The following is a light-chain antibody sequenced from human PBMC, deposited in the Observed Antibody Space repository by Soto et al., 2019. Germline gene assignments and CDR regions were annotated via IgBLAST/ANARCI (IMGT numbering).Light chain of an antibody. CDR2: KAS. CDR1: QSISTK. J-gene: IGKJ4*02. V-gene: IGKV1-5*03. CDR3: QQHSSYPFA. Sequence: DIQMTQSPPTLPATVGDRVTITCRASQSISTKLAWYQQKPGKAPKVLVNKASSLQSGVPSRVSGSGSGTEFTRTISSLQPDDFAAYYCQQHSSYPFAFGGGTKVEIK.